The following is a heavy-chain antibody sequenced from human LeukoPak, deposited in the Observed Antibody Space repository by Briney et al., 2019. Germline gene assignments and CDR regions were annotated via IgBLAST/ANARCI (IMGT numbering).Heavy chain of an antibody. D-gene: IGHD3-22*01. J-gene: IGHJ4*02. CDR1: GYTFTGYY. CDR2: INPNSGGT. CDR3: ARADYYDSSGYSKGGGELFDY. Sequence: ASVKVSCKPSGYTFTGYYMHWVRQAPGQGLEWMGWINPNSGGTNYAQKFQGRVTMTRDTSISTAYMELSRLRSDDTAVYYCARADYYDSSGYSKGGGELFDYWGQGTLVTVSS. V-gene: IGHV1-2*02.